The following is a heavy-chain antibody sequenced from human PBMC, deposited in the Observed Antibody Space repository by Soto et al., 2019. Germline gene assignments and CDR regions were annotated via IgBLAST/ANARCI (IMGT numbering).Heavy chain of an antibody. Sequence: GASVKVSCKASGYTFTSYDINWVRQATGQGLEWMGWMNPNSGNTGYAQKFQGGVTMTRNTSISTAYMELSSLRSEDTAVYYCARGGPSRYCSGGSCYNDAFDIWGQGTMVTV. V-gene: IGHV1-8*01. CDR1: GYTFTSYD. J-gene: IGHJ3*02. D-gene: IGHD2-15*01. CDR3: ARGGPSRYCSGGSCYNDAFDI. CDR2: MNPNSGNT.